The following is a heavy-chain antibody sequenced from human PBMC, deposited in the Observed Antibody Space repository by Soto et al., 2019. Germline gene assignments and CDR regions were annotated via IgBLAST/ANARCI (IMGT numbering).Heavy chain of an antibody. CDR2: INPSGGST. Sequence: QVQLVQSGAEVKKPGASVKVSCKASGYTFTSYYMHWVRQAPGQGLEWMGIINPSGGSTSYAQKFQGRVPMTRDTSTSTVYMELSSLRSEDTAVYYCARAFSTSPLGYYYGMDVWGQGTTVTVSS. V-gene: IGHV1-46*01. D-gene: IGHD2-2*01. CDR1: GYTFTSYY. J-gene: IGHJ6*02. CDR3: ARAFSTSPLGYYYGMDV.